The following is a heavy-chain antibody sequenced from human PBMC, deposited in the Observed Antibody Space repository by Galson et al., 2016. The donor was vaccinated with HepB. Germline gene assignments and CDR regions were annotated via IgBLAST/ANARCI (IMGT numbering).Heavy chain of an antibody. V-gene: IGHV3-74*01. Sequence: SLRLSCAASGFTFSNYWMCWVRQAPGKGLVWVSRIRTDGSITGYADSVKGRFTISRANGKKTMYLQMNSLRAEDTALYYCARGRRGAISGFFDSWGQGTLVTVSS. J-gene: IGHJ4*02. D-gene: IGHD6-19*01. CDR2: IRTDGSIT. CDR3: ARGRRGAISGFFDS. CDR1: GFTFSNYW.